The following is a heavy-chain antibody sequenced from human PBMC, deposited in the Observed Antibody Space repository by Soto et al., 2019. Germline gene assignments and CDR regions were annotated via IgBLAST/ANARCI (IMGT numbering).Heavy chain of an antibody. CDR2: ISSNGGIT. V-gene: IGHV3-64D*06. Sequence: GGSLRLACAASGFTLSSYAMHCVRKAPGKGLEYVSAISSNGGITYYADSVKGRFTIYSDNSKNTLYLQMSSLRAADTAVYYCVQGRSSSWNHNGFDPWAQGTVVTVSS. CDR3: VQGRSSSWNHNGFDP. CDR1: GFTLSSYA. D-gene: IGHD6-13*01. J-gene: IGHJ5*02.